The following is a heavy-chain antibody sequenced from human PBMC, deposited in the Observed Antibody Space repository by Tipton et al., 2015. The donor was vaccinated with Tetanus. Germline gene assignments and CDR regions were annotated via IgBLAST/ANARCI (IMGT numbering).Heavy chain of an antibody. J-gene: IGHJ4*02. Sequence: QLVQSGGEVKKPGESLKISCKGSGYIFNNYWIGWVRQKPGKGLEGMGIFYPGDSDTRYSPSFQGQVTISVDKSINTACLQWSSLKASDTSMFYCARAHCTDGVCNFDFWGQGALVTVAS. CDR1: GYIFNNYW. D-gene: IGHD2-8*01. V-gene: IGHV5-51*01. CDR2: FYPGDSDT. CDR3: ARAHCTDGVCNFDF.